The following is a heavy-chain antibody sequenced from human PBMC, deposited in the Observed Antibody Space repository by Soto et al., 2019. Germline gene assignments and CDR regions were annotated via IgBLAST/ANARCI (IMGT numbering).Heavy chain of an antibody. V-gene: IGHV1-18*01. CDR3: ARGSIYYDFWCGYYPYYYYMDF. CDR1: GYTYTSFG. CDR2: ISAYNGNT. D-gene: IGHD3-3*01. J-gene: IGHJ6*03. Sequence: ASVKVSCKASGYTYTSFGISWVRQAPGQGLEWLGWISAYNGNTKYAQKFQGRVTMTTDTSTSTAYMDLRRLRSDDTAVYYCARGSIYYDFWCGYYPYYYYMDFWGKGTTVTVSS.